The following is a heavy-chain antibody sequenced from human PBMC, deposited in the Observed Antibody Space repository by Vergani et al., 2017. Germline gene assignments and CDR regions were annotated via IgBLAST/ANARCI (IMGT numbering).Heavy chain of an antibody. D-gene: IGHD3-10*01. CDR3: AKTDYYGSGSSYFQH. Sequence: QVQLVESGGGVVQPGRSLRLSCAASGFTFSSYGMHWVRQAPGKGLEWVAVISYDGSNKYYADSVKGRFTISRDNSKTTLYLQMNSLRAEDTAVYYCAKTDYYGSGSSYFQHWGQGTLVTVSS. V-gene: IGHV3-30*18. CDR2: ISYDGSNK. J-gene: IGHJ1*01. CDR1: GFTFSSYG.